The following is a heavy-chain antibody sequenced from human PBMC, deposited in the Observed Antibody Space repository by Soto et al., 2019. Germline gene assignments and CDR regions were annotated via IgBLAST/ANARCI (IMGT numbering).Heavy chain of an antibody. D-gene: IGHD2-2*01. V-gene: IGHV4-31*03. CDR1: GGSIRSGDYY. Sequence: QVQLQESGPGLVKPSQTLSLTCTVSGGSIRSGDYYWNWIRQHPGKGLEWIGYIYYSGSTHYNPSLKSRVTISVDTSKNQFSLKLSSVTAADTAVYYCARASLGYCSSISCRSNWFDPWGQGTLVTVSS. CDR2: IYYSGST. J-gene: IGHJ5*02. CDR3: ARASLGYCSSISCRSNWFDP.